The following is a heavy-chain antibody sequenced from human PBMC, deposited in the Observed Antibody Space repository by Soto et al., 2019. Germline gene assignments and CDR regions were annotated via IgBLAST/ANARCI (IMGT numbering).Heavy chain of an antibody. D-gene: IGHD5-12*01. Sequence: QVQLVQSGAEVKKPGSSVKVSCKASGGTFSSYTISWVRQAPGQGLEWMGRIIPILGIANYAQKFQGRVTITADNSTSTAYMELSSLRSEDTAVYYCARDPEMATINYYYYGMDVWGQGTTVTVSS. CDR3: ARDPEMATINYYYYGMDV. CDR1: GGTFSSYT. CDR2: IIPILGIA. V-gene: IGHV1-69*08. J-gene: IGHJ6*02.